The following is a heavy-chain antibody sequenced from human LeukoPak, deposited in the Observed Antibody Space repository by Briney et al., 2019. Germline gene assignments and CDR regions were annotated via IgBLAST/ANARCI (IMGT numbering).Heavy chain of an antibody. Sequence: GGSLRLSCAASGFTFSSYGVHWVRQAPGKGLEWVAVIWYDGSNKYYADSVKGRFTISRDNSKNTLYLQMNSLRAEDTAVYYCATGPIVGATDYFDYWGQGTLVTVSS. CDR1: GFTFSSYG. V-gene: IGHV3-33*01. CDR3: ATGPIVGATDYFDY. CDR2: IWYDGSNK. D-gene: IGHD1-26*01. J-gene: IGHJ4*02.